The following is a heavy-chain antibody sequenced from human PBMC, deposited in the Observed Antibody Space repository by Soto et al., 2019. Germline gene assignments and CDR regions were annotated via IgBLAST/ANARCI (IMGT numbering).Heavy chain of an antibody. J-gene: IGHJ4*02. Sequence: EVQLLESGGGLVQPGGSLRLSCAASGFTFSSYAMSWVRQAPGKGLEWVSAISGSGGSTYYADSVKGRFTISRDNSKNTLYLQMNSLRAEDTAVYYCASDIPAAIGGGYYFDYWGQGTLVTVSS. CDR2: ISGSGGST. V-gene: IGHV3-23*01. CDR1: GFTFSSYA. CDR3: ASDIPAAIGGGYYFDY. D-gene: IGHD2-2*01.